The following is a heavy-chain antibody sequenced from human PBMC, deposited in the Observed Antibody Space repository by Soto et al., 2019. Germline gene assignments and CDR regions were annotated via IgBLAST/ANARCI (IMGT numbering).Heavy chain of an antibody. V-gene: IGHV4-59*01. CDR3: ARGYYKDY. CDR1: GGSISSYY. D-gene: IGHD3-10*01. J-gene: IGHJ4*02. CDR2: IYYSGST. Sequence: ASETLSLTCTVPGGSISSYYWSWIRQPPGKGLEWIGYIYYSGSTNYNPSLKSRVTISVDTSKNQFSLKLSSVTAADTAVYYCARGYYKDYWGQGTLVTVSS.